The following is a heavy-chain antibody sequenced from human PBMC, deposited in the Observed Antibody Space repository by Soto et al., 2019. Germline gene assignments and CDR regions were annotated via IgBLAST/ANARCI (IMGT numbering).Heavy chain of an antibody. V-gene: IGHV2-5*02. J-gene: IGHJ4*02. CDR1: GFSLGTTRVA. CDR3: AHSVVAGLGYYFDY. Sequence: QITLKESGPTLVKPTQTLTLTCTFSGFSLGTTRVAVGWSRQPPGKALEWLALIYWDDDKRYSPFLKSRLTITKDTSKNQVVLTMTNMDPVDTATYYCAHSVVAGLGYYFDYWGQGTLVTVSA. CDR2: IYWDDDK. D-gene: IGHD6-19*01.